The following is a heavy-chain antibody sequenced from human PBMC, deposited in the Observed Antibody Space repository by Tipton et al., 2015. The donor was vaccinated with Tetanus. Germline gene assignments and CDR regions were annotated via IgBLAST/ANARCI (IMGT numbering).Heavy chain of an antibody. CDR3: ARDTGGIDY. Sequence: GSLRLSCTVSGGSISSYYWSWIRQPPGKGLEWIGYIYYSGSTNYNPSLKSRVTISVGTSKNQFSLKLSSVTAADTAVYYCARDTGGIDYWGQGTLVTVSS. CDR1: GGSISSYY. CDR2: IYYSGST. D-gene: IGHD2-21*01. V-gene: IGHV4-59*01. J-gene: IGHJ4*02.